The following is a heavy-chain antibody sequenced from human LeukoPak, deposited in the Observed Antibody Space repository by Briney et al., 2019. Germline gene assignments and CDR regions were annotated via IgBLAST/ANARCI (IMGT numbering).Heavy chain of an antibody. Sequence: ASETLSLTCTVSGGSISSYYWSWIRQPPGKGLEWIGYIYYSGSTNYNPSLKSRVTISVDTSKNQFSLKLSSVTAADTAVYYCARIRGYSSSWYPLDDYWGQGTLVTVSS. J-gene: IGHJ4*02. CDR1: GGSISSYY. CDR2: IYYSGST. D-gene: IGHD6-13*01. CDR3: ARIRGYSSSWYPLDDY. V-gene: IGHV4-59*12.